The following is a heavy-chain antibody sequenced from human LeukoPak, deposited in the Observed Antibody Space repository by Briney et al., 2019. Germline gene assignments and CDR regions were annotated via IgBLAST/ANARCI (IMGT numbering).Heavy chain of an antibody. V-gene: IGHV1-18*01. D-gene: IGHD1-1*01. CDR3: ARDREYKLYSLTPGF. Sequence: GASVKVSCKASGDTFTNYGITWVRQAPGQGLEWMGWTSVYTGNTNYAQRLQGRVSMTTDTSTSTAYMELRSLRSDDTAVYYCARDREYKLYSLTPGFWGQGTLVTVSS. CDR1: GDTFTNYG. CDR2: TSVYTGNT. J-gene: IGHJ4*02.